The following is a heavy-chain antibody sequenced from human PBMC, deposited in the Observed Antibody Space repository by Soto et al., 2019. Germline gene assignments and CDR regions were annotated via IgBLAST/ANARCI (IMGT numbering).Heavy chain of an antibody. J-gene: IGHJ4*02. D-gene: IGHD3-16*02. Sequence: QTLALTSGVSGDSXSSHRPALNXITQSPSIALXWLGRTYCRSKWRNLYAVSMKSRITVKPDKSKNRFSLQLKSVTHEDTAVYYSARSGPVRYIDYWGQGPLVTVSS. V-gene: IGHV6-1*01. CDR2: TYCRSKWRN. CDR3: ARSGPVRYIDY. CDR1: GDSXSSHRPA.